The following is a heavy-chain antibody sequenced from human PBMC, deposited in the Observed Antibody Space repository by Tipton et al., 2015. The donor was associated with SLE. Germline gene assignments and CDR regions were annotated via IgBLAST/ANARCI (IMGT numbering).Heavy chain of an antibody. CDR1: GFTFSSYT. CDR3: ARGVGWGGPGGFAFDN. J-gene: IGHJ3*02. D-gene: IGHD2-21*01. Sequence: SLRLSCAASGFTFSSYTMNWVRQAPGKGLEWVSYISSSSNVTYYADSVKGRFTISRDNANNSLYLQMNTLRAEDTAVYYCARGVGWGGPGGFAFDNWGQGTMITVSS. V-gene: IGHV3-48*01. CDR2: ISSSSNVT.